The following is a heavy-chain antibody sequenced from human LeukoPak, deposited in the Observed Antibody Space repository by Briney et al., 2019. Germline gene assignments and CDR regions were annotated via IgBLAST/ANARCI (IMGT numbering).Heavy chain of an antibody. D-gene: IGHD5-12*01. V-gene: IGHV1-2*02. CDR1: GYTLTELS. CDR2: INPNSGGT. CDR3: AREGGYSGYDSGLDY. Sequence: ASVKVSCKVSGYTLTELSMHWVRQAPGQGLEWMGWINPNSGGTNYAQKFQGRVTMTRDTSISTAYMELSRLRSDDTAVYYCAREGGYSGYDSGLDYWGQGTLVTVSS. J-gene: IGHJ4*02.